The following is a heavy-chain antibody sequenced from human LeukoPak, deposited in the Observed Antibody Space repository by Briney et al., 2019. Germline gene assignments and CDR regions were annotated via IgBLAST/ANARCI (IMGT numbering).Heavy chain of an antibody. D-gene: IGHD4-23*01. CDR1: GFTFSNYG. Sequence: GGSLRLSCAASGFTFSNYGMHWVRQAPDKGLEWVAFIRYDGSDKYYADSVKGRFTISRDNSKNTLYLQMNSLRAEDTAVYYCAKDFYGGKRDYYYYYYYIDVWGKGTTVTISS. J-gene: IGHJ6*03. V-gene: IGHV3-30*02. CDR2: IRYDGSDK. CDR3: AKDFYGGKRDYYYYYYYIDV.